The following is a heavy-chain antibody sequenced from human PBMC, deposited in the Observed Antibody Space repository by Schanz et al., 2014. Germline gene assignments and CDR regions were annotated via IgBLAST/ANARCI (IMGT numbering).Heavy chain of an antibody. V-gene: IGHV3-48*01. Sequence: EVHLVESGGGLVQPGGSLRLSCAASGFTLSNYAMSWVRQAPGKGLEWVSSINTGGDSTYYADSVKGRFTISRDNAKNSLFLQMNSLRAEDTAMYYCARWFLIRGVILDSWGQGTLVTVSS. CDR3: ARWFLIRGVILDS. D-gene: IGHD3-10*01. CDR2: INTGGDST. CDR1: GFTLSNYA. J-gene: IGHJ4*02.